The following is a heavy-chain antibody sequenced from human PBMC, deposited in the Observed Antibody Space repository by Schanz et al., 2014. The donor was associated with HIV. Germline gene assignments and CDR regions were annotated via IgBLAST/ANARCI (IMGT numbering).Heavy chain of an antibody. V-gene: IGHV3-9*01. Sequence: EVQVVESGGGLVQPGGSLRLSCAASRFTFSSFAMSWVRQAPGKGLEWVSGISWNSGSIGYADSVKGRFTISRDNAKNSLYLQMNSLRAEDTALYYCAKDIAGYNRYYFDYWGQGTLVTVSS. CDR2: ISWNSGSI. D-gene: IGHD5-12*01. CDR3: AKDIAGYNRYYFDY. J-gene: IGHJ4*02. CDR1: RFTFSSFA.